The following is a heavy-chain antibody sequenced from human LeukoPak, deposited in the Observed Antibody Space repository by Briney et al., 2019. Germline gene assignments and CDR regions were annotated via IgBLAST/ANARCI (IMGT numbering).Heavy chain of an antibody. J-gene: IGHJ5*02. CDR3: ARTFYGGKNWFDP. D-gene: IGHD4-23*01. V-gene: IGHV1-2*02. CDR2: INPNGGGT. Sequence: ASVKVSCKASGYTFTSYDINWVRQAPGQGLEWMGWINPNGGGTNYAQKFQGRVTMTRDTSISTAYMELSRLRSDDTAVYYCARTFYGGKNWFDPWGQGTLVTVSS. CDR1: GYTFTSYD.